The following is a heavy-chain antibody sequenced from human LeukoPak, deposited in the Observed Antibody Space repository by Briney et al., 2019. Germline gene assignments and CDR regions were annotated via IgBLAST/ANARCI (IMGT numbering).Heavy chain of an antibody. D-gene: IGHD2-2*01. CDR2: ISTSSSTI. V-gene: IGHV3-48*02. Sequence: GGSLRLSCAASGFTFSNYTMNWVRQAPGKGLEWVAYISTSSSTIYYADSVKGRFTISRDNAKNSLYLQMHSLRDEDTAVYYCARGYLYFDYWGQGTLVTVSS. CDR1: GFTFSNYT. J-gene: IGHJ4*02. CDR3: ARGYLYFDY.